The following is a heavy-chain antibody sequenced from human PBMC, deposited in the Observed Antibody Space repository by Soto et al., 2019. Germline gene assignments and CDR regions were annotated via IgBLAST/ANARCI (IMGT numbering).Heavy chain of an antibody. J-gene: IGHJ3*02. D-gene: IGHD3-22*01. V-gene: IGHV4-31*03. CDR3: AREGGSYDSGGYLIRGAFDR. CDR2: IYFRGNT. CDR1: VESINRIDYY. Sequence: SETLAPTCIVSVESINRIDYYWTWIRPHPEKGLEWIGNIYFRGNTYYSPSLESRLTISVDTSKNQFSLKLTSVTAADTAVYYCAREGGSYDSGGYLIRGAFDRWGQGTMVTVSS.